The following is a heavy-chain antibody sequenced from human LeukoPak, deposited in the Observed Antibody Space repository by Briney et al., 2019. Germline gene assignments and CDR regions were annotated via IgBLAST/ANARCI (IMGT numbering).Heavy chain of an antibody. J-gene: IGHJ4*02. V-gene: IGHV4-4*02. CDR1: GGSISSSNW. CDR2: IYHSGST. CDR3: ARTSLGGSYKFDY. Sequence: SGTLSLTCAVSGGSISSSNWWSWVRQPPEKGLEWIGEIYHSGSTNYNPSLKSRVTISVDKSKNQFSLNLSSVTAADTAMYYCARTSLGGSYKFDYWGQGTLVTVSS. D-gene: IGHD1-26*01.